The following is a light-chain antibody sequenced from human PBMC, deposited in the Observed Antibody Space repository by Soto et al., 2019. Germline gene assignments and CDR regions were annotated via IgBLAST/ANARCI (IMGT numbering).Light chain of an antibody. Sequence: DIQMTQSPSSLSASVGDRVTITCRASQGVSTCLAWFQQKPGKAPQSLIYAASSLQSGVPSKFSGRGSATYFTLTISSQQHEGVANYYRQQYNSYPRTFGEGTKVEIK. CDR2: AAS. V-gene: IGKV1-16*02. CDR3: QQYNSYPRT. CDR1: QGVSTC. J-gene: IGKJ4*01.